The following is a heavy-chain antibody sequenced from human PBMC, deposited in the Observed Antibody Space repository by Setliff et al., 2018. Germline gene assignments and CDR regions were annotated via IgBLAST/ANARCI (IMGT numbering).Heavy chain of an antibody. CDR3: AKDLGDDGHYYYYMDV. D-gene: IGHD4-17*01. Sequence: PGESLRLSCAASGFTFNNYAMSWVRQAPGKRLEWVSVVYRGGSTTLYADSVKGRFTISRDDSKNTLYLQMNSLTVDDTAVYYCAKDLGDDGHYYYYMDVWGKGTTVTVSS. V-gene: IGHV3-23*03. CDR2: VYRGGSTT. CDR1: GFTFNNYA. J-gene: IGHJ6*03.